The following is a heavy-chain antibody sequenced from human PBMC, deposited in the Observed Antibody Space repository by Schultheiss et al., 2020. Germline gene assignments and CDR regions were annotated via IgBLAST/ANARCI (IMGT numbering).Heavy chain of an antibody. V-gene: IGHV3-15*01. Sequence: GESLKISCAASGFTFSNAWMSWVRQAPGKGLEWVGRIKSKTDGGTTDYAAPVKGRFTISRDDSKNTLYLQMNSLKTEDTAVYYCTTVPGDILTGYCFDYWGQGTLVTVSS. CDR2: IKSKTDGGTT. J-gene: IGHJ4*02. CDR1: GFTFSNAW. D-gene: IGHD3-9*01. CDR3: TTVPGDILTGYCFDY.